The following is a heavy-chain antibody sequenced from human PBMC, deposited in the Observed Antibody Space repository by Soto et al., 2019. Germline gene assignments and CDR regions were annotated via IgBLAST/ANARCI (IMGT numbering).Heavy chain of an antibody. V-gene: IGHV4-30-2*01. J-gene: IGHJ4*02. CDR3: ARRWGRTFDY. Sequence: SETLSLTCSVSGGSISSGGYSWSWIRQPPGKGLEWIGYIYHSGSTHYNPSLKSRVTISVDTSKNQFSLKLSSVTAADTAVYYCARRWGRTFDYWGQGTLVTVSS. CDR2: IYHSGST. CDR1: GGSISSGGYS. D-gene: IGHD7-27*01.